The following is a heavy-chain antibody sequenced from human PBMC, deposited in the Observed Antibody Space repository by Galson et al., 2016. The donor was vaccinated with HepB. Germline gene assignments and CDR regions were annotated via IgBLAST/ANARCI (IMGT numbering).Heavy chain of an antibody. CDR2: IYHTGSI. Sequence: ETLSLTCAVSGGSISSSNWWSWVRQPPGKGLEWIGEIYHTGSINYNPSLKSRAIISVDKSKNQFYLKLSSVTAADTAVYYCARDDPDASGIYYKSAHFDPWGQGTLVTVSS. D-gene: IGHD3-10*01. J-gene: IGHJ5*02. CDR1: GGSISSSNW. CDR3: ARDDPDASGIYYKSAHFDP. V-gene: IGHV4-4*02.